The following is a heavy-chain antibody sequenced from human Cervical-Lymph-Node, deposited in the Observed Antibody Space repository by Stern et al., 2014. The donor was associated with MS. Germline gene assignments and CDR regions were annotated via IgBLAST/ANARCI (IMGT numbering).Heavy chain of an antibody. J-gene: IGHJ4*02. CDR3: ARQRYFDY. Sequence: EVQLVESGPEVQRPGASLNISCQASGYTFTSYWIGWVRQMPGKGLDWIAIIFPGGFDIRYSPSFQGQVTISADKSSSTAYLQWNNLKASDTAIYYCARQRYFDYWGQGTLVTVSS. CDR2: IFPGGFDI. CDR1: GYTFTSYW. V-gene: IGHV5-51*01.